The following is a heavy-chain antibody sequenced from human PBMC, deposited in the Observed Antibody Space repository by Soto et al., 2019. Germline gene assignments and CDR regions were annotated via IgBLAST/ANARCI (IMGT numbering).Heavy chain of an antibody. J-gene: IGHJ4*02. CDR1: GFTFSDYY. CDR3: ARGSHYNFWSLYYFDY. CDR2: ISSSSTI. Sequence: GGSLRLSCAASGFTFSDYYMTWIRQAPGEGLEWVSYISSSSTIYYADSVKGRFTISRDNAKNSLYLQMNSLRAEDTAVYFCARGSHYNFWSLYYFDYWGQGTLVTVSS. D-gene: IGHD3-3*01. V-gene: IGHV3-11*01.